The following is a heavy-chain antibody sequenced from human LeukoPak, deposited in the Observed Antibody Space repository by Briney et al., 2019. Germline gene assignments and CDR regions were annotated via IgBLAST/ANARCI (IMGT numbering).Heavy chain of an antibody. CDR1: GYTFTGYY. Sequence: ASVKVSCKASGYTFTGYYMHWVRQAPGQGLEWMGWINPNSGGTNYAQKFQGRVTMTRDTSISTAYMKLSRLTSDDTAVYSCARGSGITMIVVVDDYYYYGMDVWGQGTTVTVS. CDR3: ARGSGITMIVVVDDYYYYGMDV. V-gene: IGHV1-2*02. J-gene: IGHJ6*02. D-gene: IGHD3-22*01. CDR2: INPNSGGT.